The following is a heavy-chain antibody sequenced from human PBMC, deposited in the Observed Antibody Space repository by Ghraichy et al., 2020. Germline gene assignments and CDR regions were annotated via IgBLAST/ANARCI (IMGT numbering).Heavy chain of an antibody. CDR3: NIDVPGGSYPFDY. Sequence: GGSLRLSCVASGFAFSDSWMSWIRQAPGKGPEWVAHIKSNGAGGTTEYAAPVKGRVTISRDDSQNTVYLQMNSLKTEDTAIYYCNIDVPGGSYPFDYWGRGTLVTVSS. V-gene: IGHV3-15*05. J-gene: IGHJ4*02. D-gene: IGHD1-26*01. CDR1: GFAFSDSW. CDR2: IKSNGAGGTT.